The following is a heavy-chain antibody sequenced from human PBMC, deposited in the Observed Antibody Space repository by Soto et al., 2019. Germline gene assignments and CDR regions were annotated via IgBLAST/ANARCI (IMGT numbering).Heavy chain of an antibody. Sequence: EVQLLESGGGLVQPGGSLRLSCAASGFTFSSYAMSWVRQAPGKGLEWVSAISGSGGSTYYADSVRGRFTISRDNSKNTLYLQMNSLRAEDTAVYYCAKAGVGGKAVFDYWGQGTLVTVSS. CDR1: GFTFSSYA. J-gene: IGHJ4*02. D-gene: IGHD2-15*01. CDR3: AKAGVGGKAVFDY. CDR2: ISGSGGST. V-gene: IGHV3-23*01.